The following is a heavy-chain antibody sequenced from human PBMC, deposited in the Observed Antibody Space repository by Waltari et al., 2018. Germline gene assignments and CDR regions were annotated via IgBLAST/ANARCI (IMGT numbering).Heavy chain of an antibody. V-gene: IGHV3-21*01. CDR2: ISGDGSTI. CDR1: GFTSESYA. CDR3: ARDIRPAVMGHYYFDN. Sequence: EVQLVESGGGLVKPGASLRLSCAASGFTSESYAMNWVRQTPEKGLEWVSSISGDGSTISYPASVTGRFTVSRDNARKAVYLQMHSLRVEDTAVYFCARDIRPAVMGHYYFDNWGQGTLVAVSS. D-gene: IGHD2-2*01. J-gene: IGHJ4*02.